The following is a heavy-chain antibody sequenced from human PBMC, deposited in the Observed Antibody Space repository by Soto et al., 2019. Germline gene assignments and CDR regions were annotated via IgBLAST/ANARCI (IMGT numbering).Heavy chain of an antibody. Sequence: EVQLVESGGGLVQPGGSLRLSCVASKFTFSSYWMSWVRQAPGEGLEWVANINQDGTEKYYVDSVKGRFTISRDNAKNSLYLQMDSLRVEDTAVYYCASEYGDVLKFFAFWGQGTLVTVSS. CDR2: INQDGTEK. J-gene: IGHJ4*02. V-gene: IGHV3-7*01. D-gene: IGHD2-21*02. CDR3: ASEYGDVLKFFAF. CDR1: KFTFSSYW.